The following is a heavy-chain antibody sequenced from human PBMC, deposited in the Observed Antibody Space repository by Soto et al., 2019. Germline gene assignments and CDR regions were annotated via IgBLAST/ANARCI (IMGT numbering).Heavy chain of an antibody. J-gene: IGHJ5*02. CDR2: ISRSGIYL. V-gene: IGHV3-21*01. CDR1: GFTFSDYT. D-gene: IGHD2-2*01. Sequence: PGGSLRLACAASGFTFSDYTMNWVRQAPGKGLEWVSSISRSGIYLYNVDSVKGRFTISRDNAENSLYLQMNSLRDEDTAVYYCARESAALNWFDPWGQGTLVTVSS. CDR3: ARESAALNWFDP.